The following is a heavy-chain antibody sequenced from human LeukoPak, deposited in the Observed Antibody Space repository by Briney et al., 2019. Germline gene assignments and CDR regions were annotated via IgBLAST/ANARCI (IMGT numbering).Heavy chain of an antibody. V-gene: IGHV3-30*02. CDR2: IRHDGSNK. J-gene: IGHJ4*02. CDR1: GFTFSNYG. D-gene: IGHD2-15*01. CDR3: AKKAVVVVAATRAAYIDY. Sequence: GGSLRLSCTASGFTFSNYGMHWVRQAPGKGLEWVTFIRHDGSNKYYADSVKGRFTISRDNSKNTLYLQMNSLRAEDTAVYYCAKKAVVVVAATRAAYIDYWGQGTLVTVSS.